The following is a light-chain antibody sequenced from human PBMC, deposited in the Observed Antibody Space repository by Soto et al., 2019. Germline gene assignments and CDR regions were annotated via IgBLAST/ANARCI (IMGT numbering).Light chain of an antibody. J-gene: IGKJ1*01. CDR3: LQYYTYPWT. CDR1: QSISSW. CDR2: DAY. V-gene: IGKV1-5*01. Sequence: DIQMTQSPSTLSASVGDRVTITCRASQSISSWLAWYQQKPGKAPKLPIYDAYSLESGTPSRFSGRRSGTEFTLTIASLQPEDFATYYCLQYYTYPWTFGQGTKVDIK.